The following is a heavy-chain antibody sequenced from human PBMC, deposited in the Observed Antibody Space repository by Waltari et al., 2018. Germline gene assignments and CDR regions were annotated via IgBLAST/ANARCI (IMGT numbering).Heavy chain of an antibody. J-gene: IGHJ6*03. Sequence: QVQLQQWGAGLLNPSETLSLTCGVNGGTFSDYYWTWIRQPPGKGREGIGEINHGGRTNYTPTRKSRVTMSVQMSKNQCSLKLTSLTAADTAVYYCARGAPYHYGSGRKYYMDVWDKGTTVTVSS. CDR3: ARGAPYHYGSGRKYYMDV. D-gene: IGHD3-10*01. V-gene: IGHV4-34*01. CDR1: GGTFSDYY. CDR2: INHGGRT.